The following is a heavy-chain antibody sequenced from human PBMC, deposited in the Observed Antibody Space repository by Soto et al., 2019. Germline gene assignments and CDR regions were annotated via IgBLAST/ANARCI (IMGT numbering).Heavy chain of an antibody. CDR2: IIPMYGPA. CDR3: ARVTSMVREVSDNWFAP. J-gene: IGHJ5*02. V-gene: IGHV1-69*01. CDR1: GGTFSSYA. Sequence: QVPLVQSGAEVKKPGSSVTVSCKASGGTFSSYAIHWVRQAPGQGLEWMGGIIPMYGPAKYAQRFQGRVTITADESTTTAYMELTSLTSHVTSVYYCARVTSMVREVSDNWFAPWGHGTLVTVSS. D-gene: IGHD3-10*01.